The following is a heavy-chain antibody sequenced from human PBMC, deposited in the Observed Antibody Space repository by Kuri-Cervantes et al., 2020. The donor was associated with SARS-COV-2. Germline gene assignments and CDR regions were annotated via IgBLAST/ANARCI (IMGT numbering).Heavy chain of an antibody. D-gene: IGHD2-8*01. Sequence: SVKVSCKASGYTFTSYAMNWVRQAPGQGLEWMGRIIPILDVPIYAQKLQGRITIIADKSTSTVYLELSSLRSDDTAVYYCARNEDVYEHVVSVANWGQGTLVTGSS. CDR3: ARNEDVYEHVVSVAN. CDR2: IIPILDVP. V-gene: IGHV1-69*04. J-gene: IGHJ4*02. CDR1: GYTFTSYA.